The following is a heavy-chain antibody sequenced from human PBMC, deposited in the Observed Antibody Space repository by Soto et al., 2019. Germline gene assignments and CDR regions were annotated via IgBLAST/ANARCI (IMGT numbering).Heavy chain of an antibody. CDR1: GFTFSSYA. Sequence: EVQLLESGGGLVQPGGSLRLSCAASGFTFSSYAMRWVRQAPVKGLEWVSAISGSGDSTYYADSVKGRFTISRDNSKNTLYLQMNSLRAEDTAVYYCARRGSESYYDYWGQGTLVTVSS. CDR2: ISGSGDST. J-gene: IGHJ4*02. CDR3: ARRGSESYYDY. V-gene: IGHV3-23*01. D-gene: IGHD6-19*01.